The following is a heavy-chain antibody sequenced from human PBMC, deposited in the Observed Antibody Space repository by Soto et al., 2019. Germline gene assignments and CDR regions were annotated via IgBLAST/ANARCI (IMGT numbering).Heavy chain of an antibody. Sequence: ASVKVSCKASGYTFSSYGITWVRQAPGQGLEWMGWISVYNGNTNYAQKLQDRVTMAADTSTSTAYMELRSLRSDDTAFYYCARSAMAGDYYYYGMDVWGQGTTVTVSS. J-gene: IGHJ6*02. CDR1: GYTFSSYG. CDR2: ISVYNGNT. CDR3: ARSAMAGDYYYYGMDV. V-gene: IGHV1-18*04. D-gene: IGHD6-19*01.